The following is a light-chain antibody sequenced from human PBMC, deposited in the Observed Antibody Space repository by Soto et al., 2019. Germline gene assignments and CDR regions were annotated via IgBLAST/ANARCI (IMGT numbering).Light chain of an antibody. CDR1: QNIDNY. Sequence: DIQLTQSPSSLSASLGDSVTISCRASQNIDNYLHWYQQKSRKAPTVLIYAASVLRDGVPSRFSGSGFGTEFTLTINNLQPEDFATYYCQQSSSSPPITFGQGTRLDI. V-gene: IGKV1-39*01. J-gene: IGKJ5*01. CDR2: AAS. CDR3: QQSSSSPPIT.